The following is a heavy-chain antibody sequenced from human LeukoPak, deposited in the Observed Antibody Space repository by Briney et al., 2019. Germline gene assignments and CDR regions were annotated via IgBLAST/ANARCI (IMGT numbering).Heavy chain of an antibody. Sequence: SGGSLRLSCAASGFSFSNYGISWVRQAPGKGLEWVSSISTSGSSTYYVDSVKGRFTISRDNSKNTLYLQMNSLRAEDTAVYYCAKDRRWSPGYWGQGALVTVSS. V-gene: IGHV3-23*01. D-gene: IGHD4-23*01. J-gene: IGHJ4*02. CDR3: AKDRRWSPGY. CDR2: ISTSGSST. CDR1: GFSFSNYG.